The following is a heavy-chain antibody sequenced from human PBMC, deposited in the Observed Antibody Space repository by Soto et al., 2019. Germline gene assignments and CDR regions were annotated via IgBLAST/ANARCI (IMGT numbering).Heavy chain of an antibody. Sequence: PSETLSLTCAVYGGSFIGYYCIFIRHPPFKGLEWIVEINHSGSTNYNPSLKSRVTISVDTSKNQFSLKLSSVTAADTAVYYCARGGYYDSSGYRKFDYWGQGTLVTVSS. D-gene: IGHD3-22*01. CDR2: INHSGST. CDR1: GGSFIGYY. CDR3: ARGGYYDSSGYRKFDY. J-gene: IGHJ4*02. V-gene: IGHV4-34*01.